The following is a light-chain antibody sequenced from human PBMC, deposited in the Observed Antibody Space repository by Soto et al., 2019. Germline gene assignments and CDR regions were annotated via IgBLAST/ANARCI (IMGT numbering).Light chain of an antibody. V-gene: IGKV3-11*01. J-gene: IGKJ1*01. Sequence: EIVVTLSPDTLSLSPWERATLSCRASQSVSSYLAWYQQKPGQAPRLLIYDASNRATGIPARFSGSGSGTDFTLTISSLEPEDFAVYYCQQRSNWPWTVGQGTKVDIK. CDR3: QQRSNWPWT. CDR1: QSVSSY. CDR2: DAS.